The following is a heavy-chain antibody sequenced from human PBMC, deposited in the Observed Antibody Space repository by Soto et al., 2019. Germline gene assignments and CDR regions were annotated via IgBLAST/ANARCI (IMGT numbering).Heavy chain of an antibody. D-gene: IGHD2-2*01. CDR3: ARAGYCSSTSCYSADAFDI. Sequence: ASVKVSCKASGYTFTSYGISWVRQAPGQGLEWMGWISAYNGNTNYAQKLQGRVTMTTDTSTSTAYMELRSLRSDDTAVYYCARAGYCSSTSCYSADAFDIWGQWTMVTVSS. CDR2: ISAYNGNT. V-gene: IGHV1-18*04. CDR1: GYTFTSYG. J-gene: IGHJ3*02.